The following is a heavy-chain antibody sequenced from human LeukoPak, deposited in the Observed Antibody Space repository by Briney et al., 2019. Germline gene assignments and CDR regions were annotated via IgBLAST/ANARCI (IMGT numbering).Heavy chain of an antibody. CDR3: ARVETSGGANCYALDY. V-gene: IGHV3-23*01. CDR1: GFTFSSYA. CDR2: ISGSGGST. J-gene: IGHJ4*02. D-gene: IGHD2-2*01. Sequence: GGSLRLSCAASGFTFSSYAMSRVRQAPGKGLEWVSAISGSGGSTYYADSVKGRFTISRDDSQNTLYLQMNSLSAEDTAVYYCARVETSGGANCYALDYWGQGTLVTVSS.